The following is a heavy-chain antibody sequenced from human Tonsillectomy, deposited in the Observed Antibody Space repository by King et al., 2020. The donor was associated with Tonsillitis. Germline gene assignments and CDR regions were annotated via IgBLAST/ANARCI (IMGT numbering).Heavy chain of an antibody. J-gene: IGHJ6*02. CDR2: ISSSSSYI. D-gene: IGHD6-6*01. CDR3: ARSEYSSSSYGMDV. Sequence: DGQLVQSGGGLVKPGGSLRLSCAASEFTFSSYSMNWVRQAPGEGLEWVSSISSSSSYIYYADSVKGRFTISRDNAKNSLYLQMNSLRAEDTAVYYCARSEYSSSSYGMDVWGQGTTVTVAS. CDR1: EFTFSSYS. V-gene: IGHV3-21*01.